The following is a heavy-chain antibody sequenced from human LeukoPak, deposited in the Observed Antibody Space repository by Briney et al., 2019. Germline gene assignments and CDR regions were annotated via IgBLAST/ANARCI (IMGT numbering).Heavy chain of an antibody. CDR3: ATDFGEAMVRGVITPGAFDY. CDR2: FDPEDGET. CDR1: GYTLTELS. J-gene: IGHJ4*02. V-gene: IGHV1-24*01. Sequence: GASVKVSYKVSGYTLTELSMHWVRQAPGKGLEWMGGFDPEDGETIYAQKFQGRVTMTEDTSTDTAYMELSSLRSEDTAVYYCATDFGEAMVRGVITPGAFDYWGQGTLVTVSS. D-gene: IGHD3-10*01.